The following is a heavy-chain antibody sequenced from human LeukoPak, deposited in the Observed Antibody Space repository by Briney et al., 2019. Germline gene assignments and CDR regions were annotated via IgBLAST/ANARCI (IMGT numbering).Heavy chain of an antibody. CDR1: GFTFSNDA. CDR3: AKQGVSGYTSGWDWYFDL. Sequence: GGSLRLSCAASGFTFSNDAMSWVRQAPGKGLEWVSAISGSGGTTYYADSVRGRFSISRDNSDNTLFLQMNSLRAEDTAVYYCAKQGVSGYTSGWDWYFDLWGRGTLVTVSS. D-gene: IGHD6-25*01. CDR2: ISGSGGTT. J-gene: IGHJ2*01. V-gene: IGHV3-23*01.